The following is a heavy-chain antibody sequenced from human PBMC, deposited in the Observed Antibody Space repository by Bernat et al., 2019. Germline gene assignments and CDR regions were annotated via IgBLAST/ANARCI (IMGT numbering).Heavy chain of an antibody. CDR2: IVWNGHT. Sequence: QITLKESGPTLVKPSQTLTLTCTFSGFSLSTSGVGVGWIRQPPGKALEWLALIVWNGHTPYNPSLMNRLSITKDTSTGQVVLTMTNMDPADTATYYCAHRRGEHWSGGYFDFWGQGTLVTVSS. D-gene: IGHD1-26*01. J-gene: IGHJ4*02. V-gene: IGHV2-5*01. CDR3: AHRRGEHWSGGYFDF. CDR1: GFSLSTSGVG.